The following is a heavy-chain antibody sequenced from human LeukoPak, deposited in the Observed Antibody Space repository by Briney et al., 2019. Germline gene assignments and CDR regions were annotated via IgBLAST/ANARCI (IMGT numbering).Heavy chain of an antibody. V-gene: IGHV4-39*01. CDR3: ASGAAYCGGDCPPGPVDY. CDR1: GGSLSSSSYY. D-gene: IGHD2-21*02. Sequence: PSETLSLTCTVSGGSLSSSSYYWGWIRQPPGKGPEWIGSIYYSGSTYYNPSLKSRVTISVDTSKNQFSLKLSSVTAADTAVYYCASGAAYCGGDCPPGPVDYWGEGTLVTVSS. J-gene: IGHJ4*02. CDR2: IYYSGST.